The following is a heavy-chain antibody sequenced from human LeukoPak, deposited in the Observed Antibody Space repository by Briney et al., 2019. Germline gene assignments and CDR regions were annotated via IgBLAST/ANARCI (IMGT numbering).Heavy chain of an antibody. CDR2: FDPEDGET. J-gene: IGHJ4*02. Sequence: ASVKVSCKVSGYTLTELSMHWVRQAPGKGLEWMGGFDPEDGETIYAQKFQGRVTMTEDTSTDTAYTELSSLRSEDTAVYYCATSTIGLTLSVPFDYWGQGTLVTVSS. V-gene: IGHV1-24*01. CDR1: GYTLTELS. CDR3: ATSTIGLTLSVPFDY. D-gene: IGHD3-16*02.